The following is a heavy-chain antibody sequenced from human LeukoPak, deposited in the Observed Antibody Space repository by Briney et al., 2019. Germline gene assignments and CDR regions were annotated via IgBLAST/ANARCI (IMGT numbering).Heavy chain of an antibody. Sequence: PGRSLRHSCAASGFTFSSYAMNWVRQAPGKALEWVSDISGSGGSTYYADSVKGRFTISRDNSNNTLYLQMNSLRVEDTAVYYCAPDPNKWLRNYWGQGTLVTVSS. CDR1: GFTFSSYA. D-gene: IGHD5-12*01. V-gene: IGHV3-23*01. CDR2: ISGSGGST. J-gene: IGHJ4*02. CDR3: APDPNKWLRNY.